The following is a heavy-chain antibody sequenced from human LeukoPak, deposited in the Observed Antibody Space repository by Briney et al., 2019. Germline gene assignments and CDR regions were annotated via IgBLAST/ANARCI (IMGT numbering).Heavy chain of an antibody. Sequence: PSETLSLTCTVSGYSISSGYYWGWIRQPPGKGLEWIGSIYHSGSTYYNPSLKSRVTISVDTSRNQFSLKLSSVTAADTAVYYCARDSMVRTPTYNWFDPWGQGTLVTVSS. V-gene: IGHV4-38-2*02. D-gene: IGHD3-10*01. CDR2: IYHSGST. CDR1: GYSISSGYY. J-gene: IGHJ5*02. CDR3: ARDSMVRTPTYNWFDP.